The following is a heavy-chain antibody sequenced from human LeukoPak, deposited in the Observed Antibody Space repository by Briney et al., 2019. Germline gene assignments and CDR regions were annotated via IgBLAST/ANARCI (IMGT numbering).Heavy chain of an antibody. CDR2: VSAYGDNT. V-gene: IGHV1-18*01. CDR3: ARDCIGCHGLDH. D-gene: IGHD2-15*01. J-gene: IGHJ4*02. CDR1: GYTFTNYG. Sequence: GASVKVSCKASGYTFTNYGISWVRQAPGQGLEWMGWVSAYGDNTNYVQKVQGRVTMTTDTSTSTAYMELRSLRSDDTAVYYCARDCIGCHGLDHWGQGTLVTVSS.